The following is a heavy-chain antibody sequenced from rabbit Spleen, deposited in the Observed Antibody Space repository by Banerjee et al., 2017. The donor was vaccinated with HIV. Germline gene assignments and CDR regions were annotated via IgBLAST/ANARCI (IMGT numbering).Heavy chain of an antibody. Sequence: QSLEESGGDLVKPGASLTLTCTASGFSFSSSYWICWVRQAPGKGLEWIACIATADGNTYYASWAKGRFTLSKTSSTTVFLQMTSLTVADTATYFCARGPGKIRLDLWGPGTLVTVS. D-gene: IGHD3-1*01. J-gene: IGHJ3*01. CDR3: ARGPGKIRLDL. CDR2: IATADGNT. V-gene: IGHV1S40*01. CDR1: GFSFSSSYW.